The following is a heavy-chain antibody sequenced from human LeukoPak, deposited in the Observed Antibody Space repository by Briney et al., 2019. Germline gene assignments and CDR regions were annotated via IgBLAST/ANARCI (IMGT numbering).Heavy chain of an antibody. V-gene: IGHV4-38-2*02. CDR3: ARDGTMIPDSTDY. Sequence: SETLSLTCTVSGYSISSGYYWGWIRQPPGKGLEWIGSIYESGSTYYNPSLKSRVTISVDTSKNQFPLKLSSVTAADTAVYYCARDGTMIPDSTDYWGQGTLVTVSS. CDR1: GYSISSGYY. J-gene: IGHJ4*02. D-gene: IGHD3-22*01. CDR2: IYESGST.